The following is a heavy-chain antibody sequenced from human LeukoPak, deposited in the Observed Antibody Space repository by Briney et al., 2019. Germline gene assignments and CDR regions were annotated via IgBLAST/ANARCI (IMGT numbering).Heavy chain of an antibody. CDR3: ARHLEGWFDP. Sequence: PSETLSLICTVSGGSISSYYWSWIRQPPGKGLEWIGYIYYSGSTNYNPSLKSRVTISVDTSKNQFSLKLSSVTAADTAVYYFARHLEGWFDPWGQGTLVTVSS. CDR1: GGSISSYY. V-gene: IGHV4-59*01. J-gene: IGHJ5*02. CDR2: IYYSGST.